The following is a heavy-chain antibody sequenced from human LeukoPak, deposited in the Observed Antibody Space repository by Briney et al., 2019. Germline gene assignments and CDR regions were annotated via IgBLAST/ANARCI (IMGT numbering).Heavy chain of an antibody. Sequence: ASVKVSCKASGGTFSSYAISWVRQAPGQGLEWMGGIIPIFGTANYAQKFQGRVTITADKSTSTAYMELSSLRSEDTAVYYCAILVVVTATPDYWGQGTLVTVSS. CDR2: IIPIFGTA. V-gene: IGHV1-69*06. CDR3: AILVVVTATPDY. J-gene: IGHJ4*02. CDR1: GGTFSSYA. D-gene: IGHD2-21*02.